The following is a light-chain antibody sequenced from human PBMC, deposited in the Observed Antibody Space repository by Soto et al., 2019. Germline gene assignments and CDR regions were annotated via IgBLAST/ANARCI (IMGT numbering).Light chain of an antibody. CDR2: DDN. J-gene: IGLJ1*01. Sequence: QSVMTHPPSVSAAPGKKVTISCSGSSSNIGGNSVSWYQQLPGTAPKLLIYDDNKRPSGIPDRFSGSKSGTSATLGITGFQTGDEADYYCGSWDSSLGAYVFGTGTKLTVL. CDR1: SSNIGGNS. V-gene: IGLV1-51*01. CDR3: GSWDSSLGAYV.